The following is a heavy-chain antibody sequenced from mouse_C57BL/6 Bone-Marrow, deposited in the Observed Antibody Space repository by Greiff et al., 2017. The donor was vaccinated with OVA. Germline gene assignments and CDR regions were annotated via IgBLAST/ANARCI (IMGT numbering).Heavy chain of an antibody. D-gene: IGHD1-1*01. CDR2: IDPSDSYT. J-gene: IGHJ2*01. V-gene: IGHV1-69*01. CDR3: AREEGYGSSGFDY. CDR1: GYTFTSYW. Sequence: VQLQQSGAELVMPGASVKLSCKASGYTFTSYWMHWVKQRPGQGLEWIGEIDPSDSYTNYNQKFKGKSTLTVDKSSSTAYMQLSSLTSEDSAVYYCAREEGYGSSGFDYWGQGTTLTVSS.